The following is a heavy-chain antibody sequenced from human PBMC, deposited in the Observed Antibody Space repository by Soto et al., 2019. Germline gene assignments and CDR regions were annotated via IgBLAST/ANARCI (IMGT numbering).Heavy chain of an antibody. Sequence: QVQLVQSGAEVKRPGTSVKVSCQASGYTCTNYGLSWVRQAPGQGPEWMGWINGYNDNTKYAKKFQGRVTMTTDTSTSTAYMEVRSLRSDDTAIYYCARGGSSLSTEYYQHWGQGTLVIVSS. D-gene: IGHD6-6*01. CDR1: GYTCTNYG. V-gene: IGHV1-18*04. J-gene: IGHJ1*01. CDR2: INGYNDNT. CDR3: ARGGSSLSTEYYQH.